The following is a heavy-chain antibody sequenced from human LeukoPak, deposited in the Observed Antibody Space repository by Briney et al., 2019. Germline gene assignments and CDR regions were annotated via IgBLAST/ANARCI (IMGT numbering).Heavy chain of an antibody. V-gene: IGHV3-21*04. CDR2: ISSSSSYI. CDR3: AKGYYDILTDWFDP. Sequence: GGCLRLSCAASGFTFSSYSMNWVRQAPGKGLEWVSSISSSSSYIYYADSVKGRFTISRDNAKNSLYLQMNSLRAEDTALYYCAKGYYDILTDWFDPWGQGTLVTVSS. J-gene: IGHJ5*02. CDR1: GFTFSSYS. D-gene: IGHD3-9*01.